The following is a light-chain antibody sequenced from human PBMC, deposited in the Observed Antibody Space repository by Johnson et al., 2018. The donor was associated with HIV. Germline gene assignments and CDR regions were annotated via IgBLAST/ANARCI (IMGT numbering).Light chain of an antibody. J-gene: IGLJ1*01. CDR1: SSNIGNNY. CDR3: GTWASRLNV. V-gene: IGLV1-51*02. CDR2: ENN. Sequence: QSVLTQPPSVSAAPGQKVTISCAGSSSNIGNNYVSWYQQLPGTAPKLLIYENNKRPSGIPDRFSGSKSGTSATLGITGLQTGDEADYYCGTWASRLNVLGTGTKVTVL.